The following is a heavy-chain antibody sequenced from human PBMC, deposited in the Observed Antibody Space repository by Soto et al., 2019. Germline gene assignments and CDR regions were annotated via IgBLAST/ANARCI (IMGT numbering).Heavy chain of an antibody. CDR3: VSQRTTVPTQAYFDY. J-gene: IGHJ4*02. D-gene: IGHD4-17*01. Sequence: SETLSLTCTVSGGSVTNSSHYWGWIRRSPGKGLEWIGSVYYRGRSYSKSSVKSRVTISVDTSKNRFSLSLNSVTASDTAVYFCVSQRTTVPTQAYFDYWGPGALVTVSS. CDR2: VYYRGRS. V-gene: IGHV4-39*01. CDR1: GGSVTNSSHY.